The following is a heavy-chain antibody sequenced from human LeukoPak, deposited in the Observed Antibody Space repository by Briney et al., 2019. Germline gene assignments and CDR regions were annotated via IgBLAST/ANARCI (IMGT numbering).Heavy chain of an antibody. CDR2: IKQDGSEK. CDR3: ASQNNFDY. J-gene: IGHJ4*02. CDR1: GFIFSDYW. Sequence: PGGSLRLSCAASGFIFSDYWMSWVRQAPGKGLEWVANIKQDGSEKYYVASVKGRFTISRDNAKNSLYLQMNSLRAEDTAVYYCASQNNFDYWGQGTLDTVSS. V-gene: IGHV3-7*01.